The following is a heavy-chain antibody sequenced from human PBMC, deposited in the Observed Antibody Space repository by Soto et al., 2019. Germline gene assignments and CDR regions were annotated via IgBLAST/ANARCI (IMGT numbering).Heavy chain of an antibody. Sequence: QVQLVQSGAEVKKPGSSVKVSCKASGGTFSSYAVSWVRQAPGQGLEWMGGIIPIFGTANYAQKFQGRVTITADKSSSTAYMELSSLRSEDTAVYYCAREDISSSREGYFDYWGQGTLVTVSS. J-gene: IGHJ4*02. CDR2: IIPIFGTA. CDR3: AREDISSSREGYFDY. CDR1: GGTFSSYA. V-gene: IGHV1-69*06. D-gene: IGHD6-6*01.